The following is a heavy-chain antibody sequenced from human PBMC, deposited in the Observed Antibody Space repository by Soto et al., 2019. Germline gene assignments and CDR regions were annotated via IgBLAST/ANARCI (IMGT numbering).Heavy chain of an antibody. V-gene: IGHV1-24*01. CDR3: ATAPNSHYYMDV. D-gene: IGHD1-7*01. J-gene: IGHJ6*03. Sequence: GASVKVSCKVSGYTLTELSMHWVRQAPGKGLEWMGGFDPEDGETICAQKFQGRVTMTEDTSTDTAYMELSSLRSEDTAVYYCATAPNSHYYMDVWGKGTTVNVSS. CDR1: GYTLTELS. CDR2: FDPEDGET.